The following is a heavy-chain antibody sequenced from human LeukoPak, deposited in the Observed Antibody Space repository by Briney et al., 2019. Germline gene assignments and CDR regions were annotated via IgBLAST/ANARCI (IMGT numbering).Heavy chain of an antibody. CDR1: GGSISSYY. V-gene: IGHV4-59*01. D-gene: IGHD3-16*02. Sequence: SETLSLTCTVSGGSISSYYWSWIRQPPGKGLEWIGYIYYSGSTNYNPSLKSRVTISVDTSKNQLSLKLSSVTAADTAVYYCAKLDVWGSYRYTDWGQGTLVTVSS. CDR3: AKLDVWGSYRYTD. J-gene: IGHJ4*02. CDR2: IYYSGST.